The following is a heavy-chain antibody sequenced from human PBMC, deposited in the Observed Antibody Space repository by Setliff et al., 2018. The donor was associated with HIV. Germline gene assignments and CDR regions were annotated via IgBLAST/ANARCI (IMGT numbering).Heavy chain of an antibody. CDR2: IYRTGDT. J-gene: IGHJ2*01. CDR3: ARDKTYCSYSRCSRAGWYFDL. CDR1: GYSINSSHF. Sequence: SETLSLTCTDSGYSINSSHFWGWIRQPPGKGLEWVGSIYRTGDTHYNPSLKSRVTISVDTSKNQFSMGLSSVTAAETAVYYWARDKTYCSYSRCSRAGWYFDLWGRGTLVTVAS. V-gene: IGHV4-38-2*02. D-gene: IGHD2-15*01.